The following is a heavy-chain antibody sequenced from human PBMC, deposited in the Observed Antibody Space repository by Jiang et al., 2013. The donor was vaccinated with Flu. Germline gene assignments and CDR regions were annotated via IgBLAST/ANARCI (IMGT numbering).Heavy chain of an antibody. CDR1: GASLSASY. D-gene: IGHD6-13*01. CDR2: INHVAYT. Sequence: LLKPSETLSLTCGVYGASLSASYWSWIRQPPGKGLEWIGEINHVAYTNYNPSLKSRVTISLDTSKNQFSLKLTSVTAADTAVYYCARRPDSSSWEPYFQPWGQGTLVTASS. J-gene: IGHJ1*01. CDR3: ARRPDSSSWEPYFQP. V-gene: IGHV4-34*01.